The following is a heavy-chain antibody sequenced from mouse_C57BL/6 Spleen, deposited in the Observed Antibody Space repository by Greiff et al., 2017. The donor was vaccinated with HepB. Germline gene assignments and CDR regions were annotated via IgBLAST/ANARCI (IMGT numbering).Heavy chain of an antibody. Sequence: EVQLQQSGAELVRPGASVKLSCTASGFNIKDDYMHWVKQRPEQGLEWIGWIDPENGDTEYASKFQGKATITADTSSNTAYLQLSSLTSEDTAVYYCTLSPIYYGYDVAYWGQGTLVTVSA. J-gene: IGHJ3*01. CDR3: TLSPIYYGYDVAY. V-gene: IGHV14-4*01. D-gene: IGHD2-2*01. CDR1: GFNIKDDY. CDR2: IDPENGDT.